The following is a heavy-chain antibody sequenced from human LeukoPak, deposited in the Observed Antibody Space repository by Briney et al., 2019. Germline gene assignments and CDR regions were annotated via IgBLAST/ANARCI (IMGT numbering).Heavy chain of an antibody. V-gene: IGHV1-69*13. Sequence: ASVKVSCKASGGTFSSYAISWVRQAPGQGLEWMGGIIPIFGTANYAQKFQGRVTITADESTSTAYMELSSLRSEDTAVYYCARDMLGYYYYYMDVWGKGTTVTVSS. CDR2: IIPIFGTA. D-gene: IGHD3-10*02. CDR1: GGTFSSYA. CDR3: ARDMLGYYYYYMDV. J-gene: IGHJ6*03.